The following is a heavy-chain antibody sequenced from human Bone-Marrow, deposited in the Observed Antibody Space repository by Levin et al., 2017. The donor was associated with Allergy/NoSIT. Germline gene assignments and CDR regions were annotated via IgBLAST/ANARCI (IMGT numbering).Heavy chain of an antibody. CDR1: GFIFDDYA. V-gene: IGHV3-9*01. CDR3: AMDGSHDSSGLDDAFDS. Sequence: LSLTCAASGFIFDDYAMHWVRQVPGKGLEWVSGINWNSGSIGYADSVKGRFTISRDNAKNSLYLQMNSLRGEDTALYYCAMDGSHDSSGLDDAFDSWGQETMVTVSS. D-gene: IGHD6-19*01. CDR2: INWNSGSI. J-gene: IGHJ3*02.